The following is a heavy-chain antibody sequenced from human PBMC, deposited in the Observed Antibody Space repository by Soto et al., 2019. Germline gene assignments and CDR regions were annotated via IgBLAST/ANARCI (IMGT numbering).Heavy chain of an antibody. J-gene: IGHJ4*02. V-gene: IGHV1-18*01. CDR2: ISPNNGYT. D-gene: IGHD6-13*01. CDR1: GYTFTSYG. CDR3: ARGRGVSSWYETPHYFDS. Sequence: ASVKVSCKASGYTFTSYGITWVRQAPGQGLEWMGWISPNNGYTNYAQKLQDRITMTTDTSTSTAYMELKTLRSDDTGVYYCARGRGVSSWYETPHYFDSWGQGTLVTVSS.